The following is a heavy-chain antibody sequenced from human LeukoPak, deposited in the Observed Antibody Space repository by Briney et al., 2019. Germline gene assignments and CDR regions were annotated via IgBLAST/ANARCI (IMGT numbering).Heavy chain of an antibody. CDR1: GFTFSSYS. CDR3: ARDGASSGWEYYFDY. Sequence: KAGGSLRLSCAASGFTFSSYSMNWVRQAPGKGLERVSPISSSSSYKYYADSVKGRFTISRDNAKNSLYLQMDSLRAEDTAVYYCARDGASSGWEYYFDYWGQGTLVTVSS. J-gene: IGHJ4*02. CDR2: ISSSSSYK. D-gene: IGHD6-19*01. V-gene: IGHV3-21*01.